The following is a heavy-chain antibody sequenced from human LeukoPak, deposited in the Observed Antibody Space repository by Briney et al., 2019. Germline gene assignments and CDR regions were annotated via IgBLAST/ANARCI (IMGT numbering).Heavy chain of an antibody. CDR3: ARDSISRGSGSYLDY. CDR2: ISYDGSNE. J-gene: IGHJ4*02. V-gene: IGHV3-30*04. CDR1: GFTFSNYA. D-gene: IGHD3-10*01. Sequence: GGSLRLSSAAPGFTFSNYAMHWVRQAPGKGLEWVAVISYDGSNEYYADSVKGRFTISRDNSKNTLYLQVNSLRAEDTAVYYCARDSISRGSGSYLDYWGQGTLVTVSS.